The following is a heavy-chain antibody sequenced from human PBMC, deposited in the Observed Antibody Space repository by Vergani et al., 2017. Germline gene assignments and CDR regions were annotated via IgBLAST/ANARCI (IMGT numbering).Heavy chain of an antibody. D-gene: IGHD2-21*01. Sequence: QVQLVESGGGVIQPGRSLRLSCTSPGFTFSTYAMHWVRQAPGKGLEWVAIIYYDGSKKYHADSVKGRFTISRDNSRNTLDLLMSSLRAEETGIYYCVREVSYCGSTTCRNPSYVYYYHMNGWGEGTTVNDSS. J-gene: IGHJ6*03. CDR1: GFTFSTYA. V-gene: IGHV3-33*01. CDR2: IYYDGSKK. CDR3: VREVSYCGSTTCRNPSYVYYYHMNG.